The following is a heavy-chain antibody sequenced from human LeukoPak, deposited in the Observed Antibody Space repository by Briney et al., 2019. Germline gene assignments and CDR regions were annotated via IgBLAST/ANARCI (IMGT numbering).Heavy chain of an antibody. CDR3: ARTSSSGLVGGYYFDY. J-gene: IGHJ4*02. Sequence: SETLSLTCTVSGYFISSGYYWGWIRQPPGKGLQWIGSIHHSGSTYYNPSLKSRVTISVDTSKHQFSLKLSSVTAADTAVYYCARTSSSGLVGGYYFDYWGQGTLVTVSS. CDR1: GYFISSGYY. V-gene: IGHV4-38-2*02. CDR2: IHHSGST. D-gene: IGHD6-19*01.